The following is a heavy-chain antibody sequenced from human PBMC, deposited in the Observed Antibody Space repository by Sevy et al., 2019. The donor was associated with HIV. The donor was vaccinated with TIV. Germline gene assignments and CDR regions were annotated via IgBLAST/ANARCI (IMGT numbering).Heavy chain of an antibody. Sequence: GGSLRLSCAASGFTVSSNYMSWVRQAPGKGLEWVSVIYSGGSTYYADSVKGRLTISRDNSKNTLYLQMNSLRAEDTAVYYCARELWSSGMAVWGQGTTVTVSS. D-gene: IGHD2-21*01. CDR2: IYSGGST. V-gene: IGHV3-53*01. CDR3: ARELWSSGMAV. CDR1: GFTVSSNY. J-gene: IGHJ6*02.